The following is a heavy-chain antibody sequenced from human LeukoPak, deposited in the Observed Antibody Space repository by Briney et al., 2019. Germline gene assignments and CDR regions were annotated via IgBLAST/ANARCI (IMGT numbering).Heavy chain of an antibody. J-gene: IGHJ5*02. V-gene: IGHV4-38-2*01. CDR1: GYSISSVYY. Sequence: PSETLSLTCAVSGYSISSVYYWGWIRQPPGKGLEWLGRIYHSGSTYCNPSLNSRVTISVYTSKNKFYLKLSSVTAADTAVYYCARRVAKGDYAIKLPSVWFAPWGQGTLVTVSS. CDR2: IYHSGST. D-gene: IGHD4-17*01. CDR3: ARRVAKGDYAIKLPSVWFAP.